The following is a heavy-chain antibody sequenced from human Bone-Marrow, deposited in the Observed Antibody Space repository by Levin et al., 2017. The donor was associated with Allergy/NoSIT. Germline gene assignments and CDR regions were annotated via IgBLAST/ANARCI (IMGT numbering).Heavy chain of an antibody. D-gene: IGHD5-18*01. CDR1: GYTFTNYG. V-gene: IGHV1-18*01. CDR2: ISAYNGNT. CDR3: ARDTAMVQHGGVFDY. J-gene: IGHJ4*02. Sequence: GESLKISCKASGYTFTNYGISWVRQAPGQGLEWMGWISAYNGNTNYAQKLQGRVSMTTDTSTSTAYMEMRSLRSDDTAVYYCARDTAMVQHGGVFDYWGQGTLVTVSS.